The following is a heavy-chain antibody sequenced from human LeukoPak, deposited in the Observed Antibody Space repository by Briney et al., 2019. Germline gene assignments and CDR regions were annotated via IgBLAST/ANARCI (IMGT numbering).Heavy chain of an antibody. CDR2: FDPEDGET. J-gene: IGHJ4*02. Sequence: ASVKVSCKVSGYTLTELSMHWVRQAPGKGLEWMGGFDPEDGETIYAQKFQGRVTMTEDTSTDTAYMDLSSLRFEDTAVYFCATAGSNYNIAWTRRRLDYWGQGTLITVSS. V-gene: IGHV1-24*01. CDR1: GYTLTELS. D-gene: IGHD1-14*01. CDR3: ATAGSNYNIAWTRRRLDY.